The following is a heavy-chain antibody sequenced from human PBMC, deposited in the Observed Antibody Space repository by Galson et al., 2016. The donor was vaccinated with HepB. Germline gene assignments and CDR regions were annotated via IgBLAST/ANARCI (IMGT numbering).Heavy chain of an antibody. D-gene: IGHD3-10*01. CDR3: ARIGRDITMIQGVTKFHYYGMDV. CDR2: INPSVSSI. J-gene: IGHJ6*04. V-gene: IGHV1-46*03. Sequence: SVKVSCKASGYTFTSYNMHWVRQAPGQGLEWMGTINPSVSSITYAQKFQGRVTMTRDTSASTVCMELSSLRADDTAVYYCARIGRDITMIQGVTKFHYYGMDVWGKGTTVTVST. CDR1: GYTFTSYN.